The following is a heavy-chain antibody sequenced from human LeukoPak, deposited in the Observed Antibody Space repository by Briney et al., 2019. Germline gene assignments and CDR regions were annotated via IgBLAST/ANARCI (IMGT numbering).Heavy chain of an antibody. CDR1: EFMFSKYA. Sequence: GGSLRLSCAASEFMFSKYAMSWVRQAPGKGLEWVSAVSASADSTYYADSVKGRFTISKDNAKNTVYLQMNSLRAEDTAVYYCVSFYETYWGRGTLVTVSS. CDR2: VSASADST. J-gene: IGHJ4*02. D-gene: IGHD2/OR15-2a*01. V-gene: IGHV3-23*01. CDR3: VSFYETY.